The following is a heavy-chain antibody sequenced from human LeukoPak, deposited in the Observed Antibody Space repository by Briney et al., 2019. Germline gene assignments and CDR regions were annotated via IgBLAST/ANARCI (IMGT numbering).Heavy chain of an antibody. J-gene: IGHJ6*02. CDR3: AKEEYSTRYYYYGMDV. CDR2: ISGSGDST. Sequence: GGSLRLSCAASGFTFSTSAMSWVRQAPGKGLEWVSGISGSGDSTYYVDSVKGRFTISRDNSKSTLYLHMNSLRAEDTAIYYCAKEEYSTRYYYYGMDVWGQGTTVTVSS. V-gene: IGHV3-23*01. D-gene: IGHD2-2*01. CDR1: GFTFSTSA.